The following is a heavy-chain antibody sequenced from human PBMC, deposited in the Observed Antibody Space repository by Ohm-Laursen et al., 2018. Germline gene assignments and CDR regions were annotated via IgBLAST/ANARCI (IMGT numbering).Heavy chain of an antibody. CDR1: DYTFTNYG. CDR2: INTYNGNT. CDR3: ARSRIAARPYYYYGLDV. Sequence: ASVKVSCKASDYTFTNYGITWVRQAPGQGLEWMGWINTYNGNTNSAQKLQGRVTLTTHTSTSTAYMELRSLRSDDTAVYYCARSRIAARPYYYYGLDVWGQGTTVTVSS. D-gene: IGHD6-6*01. V-gene: IGHV1-18*01. J-gene: IGHJ6*02.